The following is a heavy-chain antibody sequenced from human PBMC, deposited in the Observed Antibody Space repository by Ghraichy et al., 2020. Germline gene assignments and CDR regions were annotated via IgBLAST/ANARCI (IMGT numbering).Heavy chain of an antibody. V-gene: IGHV3-23*01. CDR1: GFTFSSYA. D-gene: IGHD5-18*01. J-gene: IGHJ4*02. Sequence: GGSLRLSWAASGFTFSSYAMSWVRQAPGKGLEGVAASSGSGGSTYYADSVKGRFTISRDNSKNTLYLQMNRLRAEDTAVYYCATKAASTAMVIGGCGDYWGQETLVTVSS. CDR2: SSGSGGST. CDR3: ATKAASTAMVIGGCGDY.